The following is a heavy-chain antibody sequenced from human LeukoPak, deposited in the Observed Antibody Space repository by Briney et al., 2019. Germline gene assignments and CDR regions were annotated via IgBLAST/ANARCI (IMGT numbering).Heavy chain of an antibody. CDR3: ASFGYYDSSGYSAQH. CDR2: INPNSGGT. Sequence: ASVKVSCKASGYTFTGYYMHWVRQAPGQGLEWMGWINPNSGGTNYAQKFQGRVTMTRDTSISTAYMELSRPRSDDTAVYYCASFGYYDSSGYSAQHWGQGTLVTVSS. J-gene: IGHJ1*01. D-gene: IGHD3-22*01. V-gene: IGHV1-2*02. CDR1: GYTFTGYY.